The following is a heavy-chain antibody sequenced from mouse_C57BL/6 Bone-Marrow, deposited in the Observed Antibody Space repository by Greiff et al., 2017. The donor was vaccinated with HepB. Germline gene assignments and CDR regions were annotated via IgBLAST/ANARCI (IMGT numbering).Heavy chain of an antibody. V-gene: IGHV1-47*01. CDR3: ATYGSSPWYFDV. J-gene: IGHJ1*03. D-gene: IGHD1-1*01. Sequence: QVQLQQPGAELVKPGASVKMSCKASGYTFTTYPIEWMKQNHGKSLEWIGNFHPYNDDTKYNEKFKGKATLTVEKSSSTVYLELSRLTSDDSAVYYCATYGSSPWYFDVWGTGTTVTVSS. CDR1: GYTFTTYP. CDR2: FHPYNDDT.